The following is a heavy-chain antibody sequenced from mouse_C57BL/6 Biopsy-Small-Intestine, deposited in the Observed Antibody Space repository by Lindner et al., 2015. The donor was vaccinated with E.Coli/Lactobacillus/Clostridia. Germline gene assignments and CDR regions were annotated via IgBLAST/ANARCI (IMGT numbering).Heavy chain of an antibody. CDR1: GFNIKDYY. V-gene: IGHV14-2*01. Sequence: VQLQESGAELVKPGASVKLSCTASGFNIKDYYMHWVKQRTEQGLEWIGGIDPEDGQTKYAPKFQGRATITTDTSSNTAYLHLSSLTSEDTAVYYCAIPFYGISLYYFDYWGQGTTLTVSS. CDR2: IDPEDGQT. CDR3: AIPFYGISLYYFDY. D-gene: IGHD1-1*01. J-gene: IGHJ2*01.